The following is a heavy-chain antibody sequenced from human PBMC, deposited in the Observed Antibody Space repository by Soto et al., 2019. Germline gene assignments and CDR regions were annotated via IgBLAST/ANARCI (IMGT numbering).Heavy chain of an antibody. J-gene: IGHJ6*02. Sequence: GGSLRLSCAASGFTFSSYAMHWVRQAPGKGLEWVAVISYDGSNKYYADSVKGRFTISRDNSKNTLYLQMNSLRAEDTAVYYCASPYCSSTSCYDFLLDPEVYGMDVWGQGTTVTVSS. V-gene: IGHV3-30-3*01. D-gene: IGHD2-2*01. CDR3: ASPYCSSTSCYDFLLDPEVYGMDV. CDR1: GFTFSSYA. CDR2: ISYDGSNK.